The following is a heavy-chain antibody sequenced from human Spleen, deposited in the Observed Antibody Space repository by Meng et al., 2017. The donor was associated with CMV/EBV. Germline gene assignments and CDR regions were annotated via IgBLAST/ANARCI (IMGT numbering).Heavy chain of an antibody. V-gene: IGHV3-30*04. J-gene: IGHJ5*02. Sequence: FNCSSYAMHLVRQAPGKGLEWVAVISYDGSNKYYADSVKGRFTISRDNSKNTLYLQMNSLRAEDTAVYYCAREALDYYDSSGLDWFDPWGQGTLVTVSS. D-gene: IGHD3-22*01. CDR1: FNCSSYA. CDR3: AREALDYYDSSGLDWFDP. CDR2: ISYDGSNK.